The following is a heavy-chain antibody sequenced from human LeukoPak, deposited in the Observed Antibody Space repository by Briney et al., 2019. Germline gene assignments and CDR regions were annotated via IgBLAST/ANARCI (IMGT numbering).Heavy chain of an antibody. CDR1: GGTFSSYA. D-gene: IGHD6-13*01. Sequence: ASVKVSCKASGGTFSSYAISWVRQAPGQGLEWMGWINPNSGGTNYAQKFQGRVTMTRDTSISTAYMELSRLRSDDTAVYYCARRGRAAGTDWFDPWGQGTLVTVSS. J-gene: IGHJ5*02. CDR2: INPNSGGT. CDR3: ARRGRAAGTDWFDP. V-gene: IGHV1-2*02.